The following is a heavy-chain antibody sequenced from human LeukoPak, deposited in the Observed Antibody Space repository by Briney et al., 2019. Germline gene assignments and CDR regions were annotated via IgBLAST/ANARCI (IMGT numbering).Heavy chain of an antibody. V-gene: IGHV1-46*01. CDR3: ARQPAANREMDY. CDR2: INPSGGST. J-gene: IGHJ4*02. D-gene: IGHD2-2*01. Sequence: GASVKVSCKASGYTFTSYYMHWVRQAPGQGLEWMGIINPSGGSTSYAQKFQGRVTMTRDMSTSTVYMELSSLRSEDTAVYYCARQPAANREMDYWGQGTLVTVSS. CDR1: GYTFTSYY.